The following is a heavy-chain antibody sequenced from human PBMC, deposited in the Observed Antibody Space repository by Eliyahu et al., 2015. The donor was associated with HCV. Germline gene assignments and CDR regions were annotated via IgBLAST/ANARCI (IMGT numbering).Heavy chain of an antibody. Sequence: QVQLQESGPGLVKSSETLSLTCTVSGGSITTYYWSWIRQPPGKRLEWIGYIYXSGSTNYNPSLKSRVTMSVDTSKNQFSLKLSSVTAADTAVYYCSSGGGGIAVAGTGGWFDPWGQGTLVIVSS. V-gene: IGHV4-59*01. CDR2: IYXSGST. J-gene: IGHJ5*02. D-gene: IGHD6-19*01. CDR3: SSGGGGIAVAGTGGWFDP. CDR1: GGSITTYY.